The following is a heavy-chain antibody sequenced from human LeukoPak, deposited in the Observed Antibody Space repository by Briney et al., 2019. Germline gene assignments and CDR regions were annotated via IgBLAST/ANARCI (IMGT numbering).Heavy chain of an antibody. V-gene: IGHV3-30*04. Sequence: PGGSLRLSCAASGFTFSNYAMYWVRQSPGKGLEWVALISKDGNNKYDADSVEGRFTISRDNSKNTLYLQMNSLRAEDTALYYCARGIRYFDWLSIDYWGRGTLVTVSS. D-gene: IGHD3-9*01. CDR2: ISKDGNNK. CDR3: ARGIRYFDWLSIDY. CDR1: GFTFSNYA. J-gene: IGHJ4*02.